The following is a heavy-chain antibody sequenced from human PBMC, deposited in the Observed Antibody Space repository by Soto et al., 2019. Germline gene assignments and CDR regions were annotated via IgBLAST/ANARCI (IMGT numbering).Heavy chain of an antibody. J-gene: IGHJ6*02. V-gene: IGHV4-34*01. CDR2: INHSGST. CDR1: GGSFSGYY. D-gene: IGHD3-3*01. Sequence: PSETLSLTCAVYGGSFSGYYWSWIRQPPGKXLEWIGEINHSGSTNYNPSLKSRVTISVDTSKNQFSLKLSSVTAADTAVYYCARGVTIFGVVRRNYYYGMDVWGQGTTVTVSS. CDR3: ARGVTIFGVVRRNYYYGMDV.